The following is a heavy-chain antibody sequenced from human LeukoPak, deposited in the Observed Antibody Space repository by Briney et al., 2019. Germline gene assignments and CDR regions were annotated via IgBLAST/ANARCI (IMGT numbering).Heavy chain of an antibody. CDR3: ARDIVVVPADPPFDY. Sequence: ASVKVSCKASGGTFSSYAISWVRQAPGQGLEWMGIINPSGGSTSYAQKFQGRVTMTRDTSTSTVYMELSSLRSEDTAVYYCARDIVVVPADPPFDYWGQGTLVTVSS. CDR2: INPSGGST. CDR1: GGTFSSYA. J-gene: IGHJ4*02. D-gene: IGHD2-2*01. V-gene: IGHV1-46*01.